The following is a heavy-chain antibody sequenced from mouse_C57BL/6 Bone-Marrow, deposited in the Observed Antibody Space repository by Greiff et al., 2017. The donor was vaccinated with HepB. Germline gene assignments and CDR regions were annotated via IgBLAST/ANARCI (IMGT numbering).Heavy chain of an antibody. CDR3: ARHLYDYDDYAMDY. D-gene: IGHD2-4*01. CDR2: ISNFAYSI. J-gene: IGHJ4*01. V-gene: IGHV5-15*01. CDR1: GFTFSDYG. Sequence: EVKLLEPGGGLVQPGGSLKLSCAASGFTFSDYGMAWVRQAPGQGPEWVAFISNFAYSINYAHTVTGRFTISRDKATSTLYLELSSLTSEDTAMYYCARHLYDYDDYAMDYWGQGTSVTVAS.